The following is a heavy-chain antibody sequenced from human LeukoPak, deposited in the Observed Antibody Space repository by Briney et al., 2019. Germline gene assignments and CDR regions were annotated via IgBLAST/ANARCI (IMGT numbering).Heavy chain of an antibody. CDR1: GGSFGGYY. Sequence: SETLSLTCAVYGGSFGGYYWSWIRQPPGKGLEWIGEINHSGSTNYNPSLKSRVTISVDTSKNQFSLKLSSVTAADTAVYYCARSLLERAFDIWGQGTMVTVSP. CDR3: ARSLLERAFDI. CDR2: INHSGST. V-gene: IGHV4-34*01. J-gene: IGHJ3*02. D-gene: IGHD2-15*01.